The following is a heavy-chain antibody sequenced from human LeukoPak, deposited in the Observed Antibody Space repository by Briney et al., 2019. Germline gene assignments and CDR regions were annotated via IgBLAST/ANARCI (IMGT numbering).Heavy chain of an antibody. CDR1: GYSISSGYY. D-gene: IGHD1-26*01. V-gene: IGHV4-38-2*02. Sequence: SETLSLTCTVSGYSISSGYYWGWIRQPPGKGLEWIGSIYHSGSTYYNPSLKSRVTISVDTSKNQFSLKLSSVTAADTAVYYCARQWELDYFDYWGQGTLVTVSS. J-gene: IGHJ4*02. CDR3: ARQWELDYFDY. CDR2: IYHSGST.